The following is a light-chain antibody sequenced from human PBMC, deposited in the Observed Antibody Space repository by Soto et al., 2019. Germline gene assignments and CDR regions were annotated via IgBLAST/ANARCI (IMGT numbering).Light chain of an antibody. CDR2: SNN. CDR1: SSNIGSNT. CDR3: AAWDDSLNGVV. V-gene: IGLV1-44*01. Sequence: QSVLTQPPSASGTPGQRVTISCSGSSSNIGSNTVDWYQQLPGTAPKLLIYSNNQRPSGGPDRSSGSKSGTSASLAISGLQSEDEADYYCAAWDDSLNGVVFGGGTKVTVL. J-gene: IGLJ2*01.